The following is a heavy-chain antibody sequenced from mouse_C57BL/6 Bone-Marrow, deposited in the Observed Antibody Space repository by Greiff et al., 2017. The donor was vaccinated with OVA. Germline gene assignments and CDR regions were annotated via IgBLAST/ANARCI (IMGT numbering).Heavy chain of an antibody. Sequence: QVQLKQSGAELARPGASVKMSCKASGYTFTSYTMHWVKQRPGQGLEWIGYINPSSGYTKYNQKFKDKATLTADKSSSTAYMQLSSLTSEDSAVYYCAKKIYYGNYFDYWGQGTTLTVSS. V-gene: IGHV1-4*01. J-gene: IGHJ2*01. D-gene: IGHD2-1*01. CDR3: AKKIYYGNYFDY. CDR2: INPSSGYT. CDR1: GYTFTSYT.